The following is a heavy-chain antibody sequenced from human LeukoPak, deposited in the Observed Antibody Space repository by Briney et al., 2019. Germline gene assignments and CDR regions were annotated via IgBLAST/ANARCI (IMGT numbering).Heavy chain of an antibody. J-gene: IGHJ4*02. V-gene: IGHV4-59*01. Sequence: SETLSLTCTVSGGSISSYYWNWIRQPPGKGLEWIGYIYYSGTTNYNPSLKSRVAISVDTSKNQFSLKLSSVTAADTAVYYCARGVYIAAAQYGYWGQGTLVTVSS. D-gene: IGHD6-13*01. CDR1: GGSISSYY. CDR3: ARGVYIAAAQYGY. CDR2: IYYSGTT.